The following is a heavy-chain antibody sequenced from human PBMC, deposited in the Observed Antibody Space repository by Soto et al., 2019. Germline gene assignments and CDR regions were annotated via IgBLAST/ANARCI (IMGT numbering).Heavy chain of an antibody. CDR2: ISSTTNYI. Sequence: GGSLRLSCAASGFIFTRYSMNWVRQAPGKGLEWVSSISSTTNYIYYGDSMKGRFTISRDNAKNSLYLEMNSLRAEDAAVYYCARESEDLTSNFDYWGQGTLVTVSS. CDR3: ARESEDLTSNFDY. J-gene: IGHJ4*02. V-gene: IGHV3-21*06. CDR1: GFIFTRYS.